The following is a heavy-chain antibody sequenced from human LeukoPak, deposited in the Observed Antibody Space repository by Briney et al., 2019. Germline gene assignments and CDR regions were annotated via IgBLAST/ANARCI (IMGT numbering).Heavy chain of an antibody. Sequence: SETLSLTCTVPGGSISSSSYYWGWIRQPPGKGLEWIGSIYYSGSTYYNPSLKSRVTISVDTSKNQFSLKLSSVTAADTAVYYCARGRSGAARSFDYWGQGTLVTVSS. CDR3: ARGRSGAARSFDY. J-gene: IGHJ4*02. CDR1: GGSISSSSYY. D-gene: IGHD6-6*01. V-gene: IGHV4-39*07. CDR2: IYYSGST.